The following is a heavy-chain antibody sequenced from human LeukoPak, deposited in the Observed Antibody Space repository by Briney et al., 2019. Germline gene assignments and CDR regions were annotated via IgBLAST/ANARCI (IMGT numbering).Heavy chain of an antibody. CDR1: GGSISSSSYY. D-gene: IGHD6-13*01. Sequence: SETLSLTCTVSGGSISSSSYYWGWIRQPPGKGLEWIGSINYSGSTYYNPSLKSRVTISVDTSKNQFSLKLSSVTAADTAVYYCARVDSSSWYGTYYFDYWGQGTLVTVSS. V-gene: IGHV4-39*07. CDR3: ARVDSSSWYGTYYFDY. J-gene: IGHJ4*02. CDR2: INYSGST.